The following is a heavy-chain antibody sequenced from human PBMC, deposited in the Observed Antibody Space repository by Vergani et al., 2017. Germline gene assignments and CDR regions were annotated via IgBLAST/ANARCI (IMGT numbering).Heavy chain of an antibody. J-gene: IGHJ4*02. CDR2: IYPADSDT. CDR1: EYSFGNYW. D-gene: IGHD1-1*01. V-gene: IGHV5-51*01. CDR3: ARHTTYTDS. Sequence: EVELVQSGPEMRKPGESLKISCKGSEYSFGNYWISWVRQMPGKGLELMGIIYPADSDTRYSPSFQGQVTISADKSISTAFLQWDSLKASDTALYYCARHTTYTDSWGQGTLVTVSS.